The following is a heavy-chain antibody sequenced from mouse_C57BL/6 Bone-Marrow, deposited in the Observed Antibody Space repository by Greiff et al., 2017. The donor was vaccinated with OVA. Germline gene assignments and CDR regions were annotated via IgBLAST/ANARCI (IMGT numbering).Heavy chain of an antibody. J-gene: IGHJ1*03. Sequence: EVQLQQSGPELVKPGASVKISCKASGYSFTDYYMNWVKQSNGKSLEWIGVINPTYGNTNYNQKFKGKATLTVDQSSSTAYMQLNSLTSEDSAVYYCSFYYGSSYRYFDVWGTGTAVTVAS. D-gene: IGHD1-1*01. CDR2: INPTYGNT. CDR1: GYSFTDYY. V-gene: IGHV1-39*01. CDR3: SFYYGSSYRYFDV.